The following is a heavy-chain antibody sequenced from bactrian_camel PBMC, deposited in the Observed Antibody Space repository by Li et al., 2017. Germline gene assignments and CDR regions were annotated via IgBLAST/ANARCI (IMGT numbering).Heavy chain of an antibody. CDR3: AQETYGTPAY. CDR2: VKQGGDIT. Sequence: VQLVESGGGSVQPGGSLRLSCTASGFTFSSYGMSWIRQAPGKGLEWVSAVKQGGDITYYADSVKGRFTISRDNAKSTVYLQLNRLKTEDGAMYYCAQETYGTPAYWGQGTQVTVS. D-gene: IGHD2*01. J-gene: IGHJ4*01. V-gene: IGHV3S40*01. CDR1: GFTFSSYG.